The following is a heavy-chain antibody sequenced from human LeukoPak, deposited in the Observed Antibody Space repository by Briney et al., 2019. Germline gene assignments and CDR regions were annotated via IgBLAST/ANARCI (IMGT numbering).Heavy chain of an antibody. CDR1: GGSFSGYY. D-gene: IGHD5-18*01. CDR2: VNHSGST. CDR3: ARRGYSYGYVGSNWFDP. Sequence: SETLSPTCAVYGGSFSGYYWSWIRQPPGKGLEWIGEVNHSGSTNYNPSLKSRVTISVDTSKNQFSLKLSSVTAADTAVYYCARRGYSYGYVGSNWFDPWGQGTLVTVSS. V-gene: IGHV4-34*01. J-gene: IGHJ5*02.